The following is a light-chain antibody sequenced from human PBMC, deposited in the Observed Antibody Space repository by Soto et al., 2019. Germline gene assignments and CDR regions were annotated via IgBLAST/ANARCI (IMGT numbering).Light chain of an antibody. CDR2: GGS. Sequence: EIVLTQSPGTVSLSPGERATLSCRASQSVGSRWLAWYQQKPGQAPRVLIYGGSNRATGIPDRFSGSGSGTDFTITISRVEPEDFAVYYCQQYYSSRTFGQGTKVEMK. V-gene: IGKV3-20*01. CDR1: QSVGSRW. CDR3: QQYYSSRT. J-gene: IGKJ1*01.